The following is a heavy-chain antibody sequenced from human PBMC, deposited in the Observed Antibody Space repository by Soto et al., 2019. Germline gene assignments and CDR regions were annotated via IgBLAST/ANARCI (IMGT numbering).Heavy chain of an antibody. V-gene: IGHV3-64*01. CDR2: VSRNGINT. D-gene: IGHD3-3*01. CDR1: GFSFSSYD. J-gene: IGHJ6*04. CDR3: AITYYDFDV. Sequence: EQLVQSGGGLIQPGGSLRLSCAASGFSFSSYDLFWVRQAPGKGLEYVSAVSRNGINTYYANSVKGRFTISRDNSKNIMYLQMGTLRAEDMAVCYCAITYYDFDVWGKGTTVIVSS.